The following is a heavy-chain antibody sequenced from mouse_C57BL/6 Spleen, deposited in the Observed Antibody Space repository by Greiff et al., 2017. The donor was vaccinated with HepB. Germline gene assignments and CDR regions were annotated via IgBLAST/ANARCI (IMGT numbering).Heavy chain of an antibody. CDR1: GYSITSDY. D-gene: IGHD3-1*01. CDR2: ISYSGST. Sequence: EVKLQESGPGLAKPSQTLSLTCSVTGYSITSDYWNWIRKFPGNKLEYMGYISYSGSTYYNPSLKSRISITQDTSKNQYYLQLNSVPTEDTATYYWARYRGGEGWFAYWGQGTLVTVSA. J-gene: IGHJ3*01. CDR3: ARYRGGEGWFAY. V-gene: IGHV3-8*01.